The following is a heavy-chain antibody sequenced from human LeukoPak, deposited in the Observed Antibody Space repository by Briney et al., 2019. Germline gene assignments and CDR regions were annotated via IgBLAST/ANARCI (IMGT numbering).Heavy chain of an antibody. J-gene: IGHJ4*02. CDR1: GGPISGYF. CDR2: IHDNGRT. D-gene: IGHD5-12*01. Sequence: PSETLSLTCTVSGGPISGYFWSWIRQPPGKGLEWIGYIHDNGRTTYNPSLRSRVTISIDTPKSQFSLKLNSLTTTDTAVYYCARVGGYSGFYWGQGTLVTVSS. CDR3: ARVGGYSGFY. V-gene: IGHV4-59*01.